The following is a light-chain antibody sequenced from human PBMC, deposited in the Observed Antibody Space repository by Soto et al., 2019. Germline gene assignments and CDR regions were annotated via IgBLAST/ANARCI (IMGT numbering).Light chain of an antibody. CDR2: SNN. CDR3: GAWDDSLNGVV. CDR1: SSNIGSNT. J-gene: IGLJ2*01. Sequence: QSALTQPPSASGTPGQRVTISCSGSSSNIGSNTVNWYQQLPGTAPKLLIYSNNQRPSGVPDRFSGSKSGTSASLAFSGLQSEDEADYYCGAWDDSLNGVVFGGGTKVTVL. V-gene: IGLV1-44*01.